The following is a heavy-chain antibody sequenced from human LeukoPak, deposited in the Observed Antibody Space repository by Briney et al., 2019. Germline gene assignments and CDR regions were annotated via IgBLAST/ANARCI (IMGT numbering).Heavy chain of an antibody. CDR1: GGSFSGYY. CDR3: ARGSHCGGDCYGPDPLGY. Sequence: KPSETLSLTCAVYGGSFSGYYWSWIRQPPGKGLEWIGEINHSGSTNYNPSLKSRVTISVDTSKNQFSLKLSSVTAADTAVYYCARGSHCGGDCYGPDPLGYWGQGTLVTVSS. CDR2: INHSGST. J-gene: IGHJ4*02. D-gene: IGHD2-21*02. V-gene: IGHV4-34*01.